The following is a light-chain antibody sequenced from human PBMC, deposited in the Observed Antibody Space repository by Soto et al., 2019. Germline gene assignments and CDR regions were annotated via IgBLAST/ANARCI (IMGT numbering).Light chain of an antibody. CDR1: ETVGDY. CDR2: SAY. V-gene: IGKV3-11*01. CDR3: QQRSKLPRT. J-gene: IGKJ4*01. Sequence: EILLTQSPVTLSLSPGERATLSCRASETVGDYLAWYPQRPGQAPRLLIYSAYKRATGIPARFSASGSETDFTLTISSLEPDDFAVYFCQQRSKLPRTFGGGTKIEVK.